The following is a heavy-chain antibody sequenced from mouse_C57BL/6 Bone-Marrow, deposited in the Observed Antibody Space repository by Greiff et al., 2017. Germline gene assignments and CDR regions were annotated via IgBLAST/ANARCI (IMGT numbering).Heavy chain of an antibody. CDR2: ISDGGSYT. Sequence: EVKVEESGGGLVKPGGSLKLSCAASGYTFSSYAMSWVSQTPEKRLEWVATISDGGSYTYYPDNVKGRFTISRDNAKSNLYLQMSHLKSEETALYYCARGLTGYFDYWGQGTTLTVSS. CDR3: ARGLTGYFDY. CDR1: GYTFSSYA. J-gene: IGHJ2*01. V-gene: IGHV5-4*03.